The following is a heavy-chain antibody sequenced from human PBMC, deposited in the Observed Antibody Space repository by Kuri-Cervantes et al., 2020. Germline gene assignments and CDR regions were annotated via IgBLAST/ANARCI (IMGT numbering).Heavy chain of an antibody. CDR1: GGTFSSYT. CDR3: ATTTYYYDSSGYSWFDP. V-gene: IGHV1-69*13. D-gene: IGHD3-22*01. Sequence: SVKVSCKASGGTFSSYTISWVRQAPGQGLEWMGGIIPIFGTANYAQKFQGRVTITADESTSTAYMELSSLGSEDTAVYYCATTTYYYDSSGYSWFDPWGQGTLVTVSS. J-gene: IGHJ5*02. CDR2: IIPIFGTA.